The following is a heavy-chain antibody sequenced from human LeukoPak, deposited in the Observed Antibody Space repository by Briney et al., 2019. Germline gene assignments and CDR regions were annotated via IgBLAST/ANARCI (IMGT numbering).Heavy chain of an antibody. CDR3: ARVCSLKHIVVVTAVCYYMDV. V-gene: IGHV3-7*01. J-gene: IGHJ6*03. CDR1: GFTFSSYW. CDR2: IKQDGTEK. Sequence: PGGSLRLSCAASGFTFSSYWMSWVRQAPGKGLEWVANIKQDGTEKYYVDSVKGRFTISRDNAENSLYLQMNSLRAEDTAVYYCARVCSLKHIVVVTAVCYYMDVWGKGTTVTVSS. D-gene: IGHD2-21*02.